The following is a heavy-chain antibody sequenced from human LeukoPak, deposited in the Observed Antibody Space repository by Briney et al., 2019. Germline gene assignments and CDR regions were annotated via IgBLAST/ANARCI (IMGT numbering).Heavy chain of an antibody. CDR1: GFTFSSYW. CDR3: AKDSYYYDSSGYYPYYYYYYMDV. D-gene: IGHD3-22*01. Sequence: PGGSLRLSCAASGFTFSSYWMHWVRQVPGKGLVWVSRINSDGSITNYADSVKGRFTISRDNAKNTLYLQMNSLRAEDTAVYYCAKDSYYYDSSGYYPYYYYYYMDVWGKGTTVTISS. CDR2: INSDGSIT. V-gene: IGHV3-74*01. J-gene: IGHJ6*03.